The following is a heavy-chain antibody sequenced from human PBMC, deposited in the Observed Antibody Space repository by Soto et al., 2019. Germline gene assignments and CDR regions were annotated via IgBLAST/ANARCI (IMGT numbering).Heavy chain of an antibody. CDR3: AKDSHGSGSYYNSAAFDI. D-gene: IGHD3-10*01. CDR2: ISGSGGST. V-gene: IGHV3-23*01. CDR1: GFTFSSYA. J-gene: IGHJ3*02. Sequence: EVQLLESGGGLVQPGGSLRLSCAASGFTFSSYAMSWVRQAPGKGLEWVSAISGSGGSTYYADPVKGRFTISRDNSKNTLYLQMNSLRAEDTAVYYCAKDSHGSGSYYNSAAFDIWGQGTMVTVSS.